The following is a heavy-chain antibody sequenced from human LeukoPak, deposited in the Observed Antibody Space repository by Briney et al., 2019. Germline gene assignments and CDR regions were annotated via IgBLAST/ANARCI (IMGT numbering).Heavy chain of an antibody. Sequence: PSETLSLTCTVSGGSISSSSYYWGWIRQPPGTGLEWIGSIYYSGSTYYNPSLKSRVTISVDTSKNQFSLKLSSVTAADTAAYYCARDFLGGAYCGGDCYSFSHAFDIWGQGTMVTVSS. J-gene: IGHJ3*02. CDR3: ARDFLGGAYCGGDCYSFSHAFDI. V-gene: IGHV4-39*07. CDR1: GGSISSSSYY. D-gene: IGHD2-21*02. CDR2: IYYSGST.